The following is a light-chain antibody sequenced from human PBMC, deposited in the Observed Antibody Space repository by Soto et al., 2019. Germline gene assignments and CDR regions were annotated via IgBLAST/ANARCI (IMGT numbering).Light chain of an antibody. CDR2: GAS. V-gene: IGKV3-20*01. CDR3: QQYGSSSYP. J-gene: IGKJ2*01. CDR1: QSVSSSY. Sequence: EIVLTQSPGTLSLSPGERATLSCRASQSVSSSYLAWYQQKPGQAPRLLIYGASSGATGIPDRFSGSGSGTDFTLTISRLEPEDIAVYYCQQYGSSSYPFGQGTNLEIK.